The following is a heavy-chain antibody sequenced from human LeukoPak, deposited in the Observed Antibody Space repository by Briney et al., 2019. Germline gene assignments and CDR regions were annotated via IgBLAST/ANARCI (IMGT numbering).Heavy chain of an antibody. J-gene: IGHJ4*02. V-gene: IGHV3-21*01. CDR2: ISSSSSYI. D-gene: IGHD4-17*01. Sequence: GGSLRLSCAASGFTFSSYSMNWVRQAPGRGLEWVSSISSSSSYIYYADSVKGRFTISRDNAKNSLYLQMNSLRAEDTAVYYCAPYGDYQDLGVDYWGQGTLVTVSS. CDR3: APYGDYQDLGVDY. CDR1: GFTFSSYS.